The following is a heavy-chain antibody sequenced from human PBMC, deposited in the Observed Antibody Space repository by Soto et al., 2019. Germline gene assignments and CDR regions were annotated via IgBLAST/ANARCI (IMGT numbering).Heavy chain of an antibody. D-gene: IGHD3-16*02. CDR1: GFTFSSYG. CDR3: AREGLRLGELSLPYYYYGMDV. Sequence: PGGSLRLSCAASGFTFSSYGMHWVRQAPGKGLEWVAVIWYDGSNKYNADSVKGRFTISRDNSKNTLYLQMNSLRAEDTAVYYCAREGLRLGELSLPYYYYGMDVWGQGTTVTVSS. V-gene: IGHV3-33*01. CDR2: IWYDGSNK. J-gene: IGHJ6*02.